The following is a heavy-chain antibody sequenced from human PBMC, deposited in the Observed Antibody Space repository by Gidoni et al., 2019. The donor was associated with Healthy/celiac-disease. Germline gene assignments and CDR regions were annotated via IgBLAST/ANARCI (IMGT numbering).Heavy chain of an antibody. D-gene: IGHD6-19*01. J-gene: IGHJ3*02. CDR2: IYYSGST. CDR1: GGSISSYY. CDR3: ARVAGTAFDI. Sequence: QVQLQESGPGLVKPSETLSLTCTVSGGSISSYYWSWIRQPPGKGLEWIGYIYYSGSTNYNPSLKSRVTISVDTSKNQFSLKLSSVTAADTAVYYCARVAGTAFDIWGQETMVTVSS. V-gene: IGHV4-59*08.